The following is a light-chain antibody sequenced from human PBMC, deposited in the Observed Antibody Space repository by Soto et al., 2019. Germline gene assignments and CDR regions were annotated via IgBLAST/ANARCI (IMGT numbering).Light chain of an antibody. CDR2: DVY. CDR3: SSYTTTSTVV. CDR1: SSDVGGYDY. Sequence: QSVLTQPASVSGSPGQSITISCTGTSSDVGGYDYVSWFQQYPGKAPSLMLYDVYRRPSGVSYRFSGSKSGNTASLTISGLQAEDEADYYCSSYTTTSTVVFVGGTKVTVL. V-gene: IGLV2-14*01. J-gene: IGLJ2*01.